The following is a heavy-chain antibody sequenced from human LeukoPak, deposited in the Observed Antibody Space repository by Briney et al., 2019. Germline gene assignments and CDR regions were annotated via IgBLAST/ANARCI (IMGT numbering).Heavy chain of an antibody. CDR2: INLKSGGT. J-gene: IGHJ4*02. V-gene: IGHV1-2*02. Sequence: GSVKVSFKASGYTFTSYGISWVRQAPGQGLEWMGWINLKSGGTNYAQKFQARVTMTRETSISTAYMELSRLRSDDTAVYYCAREDSTGYSSLDYWGQGTLVTVSS. CDR1: GYTFTSYG. D-gene: IGHD3-22*01. CDR3: AREDSTGYSSLDY.